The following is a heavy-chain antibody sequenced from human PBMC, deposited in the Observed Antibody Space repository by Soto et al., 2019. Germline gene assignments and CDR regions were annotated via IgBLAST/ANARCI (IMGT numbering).Heavy chain of an antibody. CDR2: INPSGGST. Sequence: GASVKVSCKASGYTFTSYYMHWVRQAPGQGLEWMGIINPSGGSTSYAQKFQGRVTMTRDTSTSTVYMELSSLRSEDTAVYYCARDITGDPSYYYYYGMDVWGQGTTVTVS. CDR3: ARDITGDPSYYYYYGMDV. V-gene: IGHV1-46*01. J-gene: IGHJ6*02. CDR1: GYTFTSYY. D-gene: IGHD7-27*01.